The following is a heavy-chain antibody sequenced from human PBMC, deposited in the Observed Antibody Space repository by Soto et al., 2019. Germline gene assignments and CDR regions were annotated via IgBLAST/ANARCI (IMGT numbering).Heavy chain of an antibody. Sequence: SETLSLTCSVSGGSISSSSWSWIRQPPGKGLEWIGYIYYSGSTNYNPSLKSRVTMSVDTSKNQFSLKLSSVTAADTAVYYCARGGYCSGGNCDTSFYYYGMDVWGQGTTVTSP. CDR3: ARGGYCSGGNCDTSFYYYGMDV. CDR1: GGSISSSS. V-gene: IGHV4-59*01. J-gene: IGHJ6*02. D-gene: IGHD2-15*01. CDR2: IYYSGST.